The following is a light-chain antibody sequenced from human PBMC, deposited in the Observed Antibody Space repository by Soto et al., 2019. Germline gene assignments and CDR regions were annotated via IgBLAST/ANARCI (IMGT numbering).Light chain of an antibody. J-gene: IGKJ4*01. Sequence: DIQMTQSPSSVSASVGDRVTITFRASQGISSWLAWYQKKPGKAPKLLIYAASSLQSGVPSRFSGSGSGTDFTLTISRLQPEDFATYYCQQANSFPITFGGGTKVEIK. CDR3: QQANSFPIT. V-gene: IGKV1-12*01. CDR1: QGISSW. CDR2: AAS.